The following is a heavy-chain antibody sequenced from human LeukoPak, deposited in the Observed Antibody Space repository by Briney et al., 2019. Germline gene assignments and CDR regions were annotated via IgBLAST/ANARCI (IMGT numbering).Heavy chain of an antibody. D-gene: IGHD6-19*01. CDR3: ARHVDAVAGLFDY. Sequence: PSETLSLTCTVSGGSISSSSYYWGWIRQPPGKGLEWIGSIYYSGSTYYKPSLKSRFTISVDTSKNQFSLKLSSVTAADTAVYYCARHVDAVAGLFDYWGQGTLVTVSS. V-gene: IGHV4-39*01. J-gene: IGHJ4*02. CDR2: IYYSGST. CDR1: GGSISSSSYY.